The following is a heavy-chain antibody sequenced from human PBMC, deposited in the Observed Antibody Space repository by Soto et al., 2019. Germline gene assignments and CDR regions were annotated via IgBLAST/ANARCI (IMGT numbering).Heavy chain of an antibody. J-gene: IGHJ6*02. CDR2: ISGSGGST. Sequence: GGSLRLSCAASGFTFSSYAMSWVRQAPGKGLEWVSAISGSGGSTYYADSVKGRFTISRDNSKNTLYLQMNSLRAEDTAVYYCARIPRYSYGYRLYSYGMDVWGQGTTVTVSS. D-gene: IGHD5-18*01. CDR1: GFTFSSYA. V-gene: IGHV3-23*01. CDR3: ARIPRYSYGYRLYSYGMDV.